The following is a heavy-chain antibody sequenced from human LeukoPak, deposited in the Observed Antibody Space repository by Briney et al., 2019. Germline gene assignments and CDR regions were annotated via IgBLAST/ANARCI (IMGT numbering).Heavy chain of an antibody. Sequence: GGSLRLSCAASAFILTMYEMSSVRQAPGKGLEWVSSVSSTYNTMYHADSVKGRFTISRDNVKHSLYLQMTSLTAEDSAVYYCARRYCSSASCLFDYWGQGTLVTVSS. D-gene: IGHD2-2*01. CDR3: ARRYCSSASCLFDY. CDR1: AFILTMYE. V-gene: IGHV3-48*03. CDR2: VSSTYNTM. J-gene: IGHJ4*02.